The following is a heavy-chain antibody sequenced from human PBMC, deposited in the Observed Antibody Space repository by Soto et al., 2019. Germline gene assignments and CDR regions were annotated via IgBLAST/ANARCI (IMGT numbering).Heavy chain of an antibody. CDR2: ISYNGADT. D-gene: IGHD6-13*01. CDR3: AKRIAPSASGSDL. CDR1: GYTFSSYA. J-gene: IGHJ4*02. Sequence: SGGSLRLSCVGSGYTFSSYAMTWVRQAPGKGLEWVSGISYNGADTYYTESVRGRFTISRDNSKNTLYLQMDSLRGEDTAVYYCAKRIAPSASGSDLWGQGTLVTVSS. V-gene: IGHV3-23*01.